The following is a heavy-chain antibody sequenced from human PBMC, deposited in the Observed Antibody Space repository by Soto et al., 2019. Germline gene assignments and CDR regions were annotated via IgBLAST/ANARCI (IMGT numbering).Heavy chain of an antibody. CDR1: GFTFSTYW. D-gene: IGHD3-16*01. CDR3: ARDLGGSHDY. Sequence: ETLSLSCAASGFTFSTYWMHWVRQAPGKGLVWVSRIKTDGSVTTYADSVKGRFTISRDNAKNTLYLQMNTLRAEDTAVYYCARDLGGSHDYWGRGTLVTVSS. J-gene: IGHJ4*02. V-gene: IGHV3-74*01. CDR2: IKTDGSVT.